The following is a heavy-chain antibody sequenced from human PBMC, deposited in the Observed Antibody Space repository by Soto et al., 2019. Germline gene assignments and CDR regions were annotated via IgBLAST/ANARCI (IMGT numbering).Heavy chain of an antibody. CDR2: VTHSGTA. V-gene: IGHV4-30-2*01. Sequence: QLQLQESGSRLVKPSETLSLTCAVSGGSIDSGAFSLSWIRQPPGKGLEWIGYVTHSGTAYSIPYLNGRLTQSVDSSQTQFSLKLTSVTAADSAFYYCARIHWAQSSLDYWGRGILVTVSS. D-gene: IGHD6-19*01. CDR3: ARIHWAQSSLDY. J-gene: IGHJ4*02. CDR1: GGSIDSGAFS.